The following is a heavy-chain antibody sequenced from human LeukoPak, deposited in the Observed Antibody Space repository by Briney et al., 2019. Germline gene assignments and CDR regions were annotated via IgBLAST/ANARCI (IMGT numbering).Heavy chain of an antibody. J-gene: IGHJ4*02. CDR3: ARDLNSSGWYSVLPNYYFDY. V-gene: IGHV3-30-3*01. D-gene: IGHD6-19*01. CDR1: GFTFSSYA. CDR2: ISYDGSNK. Sequence: GGSLRLSCAASGFTFSSYAMHWVRQAPGKGLEWVAVISYDGSNKYYADSVKGRFTISRDNSKNTLYLQMNSLRAEDTAVYYCARDLNSSGWYSVLPNYYFDYWGQGTLVTVSS.